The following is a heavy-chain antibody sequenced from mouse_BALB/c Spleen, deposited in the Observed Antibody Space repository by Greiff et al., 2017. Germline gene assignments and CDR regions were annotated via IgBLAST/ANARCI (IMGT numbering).Heavy chain of an antibody. V-gene: IGHV1-7*01. CDR3: ARWTYYRYFDY. J-gene: IGHJ2*01. CDR2: INPSTGYT. D-gene: IGHD2-14*01. Sequence: QVHVKQSGAELAKPGASVKMSCKASGYTFTSYWMHWVKQRPGQGLEWIGYINPSTGYTEYNQKFKDKATLTADKSSSTAYMQLSSLTSEDSAVYYCARWTYYRYFDYWGQGTTLTVSS. CDR1: GYTFTSYW.